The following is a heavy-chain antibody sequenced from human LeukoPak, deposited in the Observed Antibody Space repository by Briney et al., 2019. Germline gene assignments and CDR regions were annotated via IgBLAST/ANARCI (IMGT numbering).Heavy chain of an antibody. CDR2: MNPNSGNT. Sequence: APVKVSCKASVYTFTSYDINWLRQASGQGLEWMGWMNPNSGNTGYAQKFQGRVTITRNTSISTAYMELSSLRSEDTAVYYCARGHYYYYMDVWVKGTTVTVSS. CDR3: ARGHYYYYMDV. J-gene: IGHJ6*03. CDR1: VYTFTSYD. V-gene: IGHV1-8*03.